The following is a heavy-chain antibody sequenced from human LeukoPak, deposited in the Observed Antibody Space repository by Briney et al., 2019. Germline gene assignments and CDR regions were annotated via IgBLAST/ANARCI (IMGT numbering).Heavy chain of an antibody. CDR3: ARLSTAAGRVLDY. V-gene: IGHV5-51*01. Sequence: GESLKISCKGSGYRFTSYWIGWVRQMPGKGLEGMGIINPRDSDTRYSPSFQGQVTISADKSISTAYLQWSSLKASDTAMYYCARLSTAAGRVLDYWGQGTLVTVSS. CDR1: GYRFTSYW. J-gene: IGHJ4*02. D-gene: IGHD6-13*01. CDR2: INPRDSDT.